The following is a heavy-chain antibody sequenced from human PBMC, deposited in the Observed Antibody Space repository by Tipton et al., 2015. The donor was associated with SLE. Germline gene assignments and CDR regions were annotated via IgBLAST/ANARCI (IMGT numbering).Heavy chain of an antibody. V-gene: IGHV4-31*11. CDR2: IYYSGST. Sequence: TLSLTCAVYGGSFSGYYWSWIRQHPGKGLEWIGYIYYSGSTYYNPSLKSRVTISVDTSKNQFSLKLSSVTAADTAVYYCARDSMAGREAFDIWGQGTMVTVSS. CDR3: ARDSMAGREAFDI. J-gene: IGHJ3*02. CDR1: GGSFSGYY. D-gene: IGHD6-19*01.